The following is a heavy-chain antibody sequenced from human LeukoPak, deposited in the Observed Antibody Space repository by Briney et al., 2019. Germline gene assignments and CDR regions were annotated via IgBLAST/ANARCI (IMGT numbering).Heavy chain of an antibody. J-gene: IGHJ4*02. CDR3: ARDGGTAVGATYFDY. CDR1: GGSISSYY. D-gene: IGHD1-26*01. V-gene: IGHV4-4*07. Sequence: SKTLSLTCTVSGGSISSYYWSWIRQPAGKGLEWIGRIYTSGSTNYNPSLKSRVTMSVDTSKNQFSLKLSSVTAADTAVYYCARDGGTAVGATYFDYWGQGTLVTVSS. CDR2: IYTSGST.